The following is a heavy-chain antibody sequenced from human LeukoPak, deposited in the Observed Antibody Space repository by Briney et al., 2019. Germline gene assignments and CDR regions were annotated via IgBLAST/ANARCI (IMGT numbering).Heavy chain of an antibody. CDR1: GYTFTSYY. V-gene: IGHV1-46*01. J-gene: IGHJ4*02. CDR3: ARTDISKYSGYGY. CDR2: INPSGGST. D-gene: IGHD5-12*01. Sequence: ASVKVSCKASGYTFTSYYMHWVRQAPGQGLEWMGIINPSGGSTSYAQKFQGRVTKTRDMSTSTVYMELSSLRSEDTAVYYCARTDISKYSGYGYWGQGTLVTVSS.